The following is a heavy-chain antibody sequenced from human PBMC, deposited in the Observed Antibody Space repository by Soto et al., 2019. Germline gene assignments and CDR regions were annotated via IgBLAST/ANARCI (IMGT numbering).Heavy chain of an antibody. CDR2: INPNGGVT. D-gene: IGHD5-12*01. V-gene: IGHV1-2*04. CDR3: ARESGGATATLDYYYFYMDV. J-gene: IGHJ6*03. CDR1: GDSFNDYY. Sequence: QVQLVQSGAEVRKPGASVTVSCRSSGDSFNDYYIHWVRQAPGQGCEWMGWINPNGGVTKYAQKFQGWVSMTRDKSIRTVYMQLSRLRSDDTAVYYCARESGGATATLDYYYFYMDVWGTGTTVTVSS.